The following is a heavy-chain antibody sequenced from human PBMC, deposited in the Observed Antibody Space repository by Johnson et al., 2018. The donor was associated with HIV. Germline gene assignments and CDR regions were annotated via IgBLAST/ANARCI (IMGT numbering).Heavy chain of an antibody. V-gene: IGHV3-20*04. J-gene: IGHJ3*02. CDR3: ARGSSGGWDAFDI. D-gene: IGHD1-26*01. Sequence: MQLVESGGGAVRPGGSLRLSCEASRFTFEDHDMSWVRQVPGKGLAWVSGINWNGGSTGYADSVKGRFIISRDNAKNSLYLQMNSLRAEDTAVYYCARGSSGGWDAFDIWGQGTMVTVSS. CDR2: INWNGGST. CDR1: RFTFEDHD.